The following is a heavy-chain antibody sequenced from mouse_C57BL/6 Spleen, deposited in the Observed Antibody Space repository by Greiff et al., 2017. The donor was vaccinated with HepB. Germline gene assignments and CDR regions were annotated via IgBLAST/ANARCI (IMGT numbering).Heavy chain of an antibody. D-gene: IGHD2-1*01. V-gene: IGHV1-80*01. J-gene: IGHJ2*01. CDR2: IYPGDGDT. Sequence: LVESGAELVKPGASVKISCKASGYAFSSYWMNWVKQRPGKGLEWIGQIYPGDGDTNYNGKFKGKATLTADKSSSTAYMQLSSLTSEDSAVYFCAREDGNYLYYFDYWGQGTTLTVSS. CDR1: GYAFSSYW. CDR3: AREDGNYLYYFDY.